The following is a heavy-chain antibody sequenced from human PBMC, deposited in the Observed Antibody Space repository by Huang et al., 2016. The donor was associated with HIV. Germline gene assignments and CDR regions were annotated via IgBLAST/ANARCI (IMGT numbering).Heavy chain of an antibody. CDR2: IVPYNIKT. J-gene: IGHJ6*03. D-gene: IGHD3-9*01. CDR1: DYVLTTYA. V-gene: IGHV1-18*01. CDR3: ARENILTDHTGNYYYIDV. Sequence: QVRLVQSGAEVKKPGASVKVSCKAYDYVLTTYACSWVRQAPGQGLEWLGWIVPYNIKTLYGRNIQDRVTITTDTSTGTAYMELRGLRSDDTAVYYCARENILTDHTGNYYYIDVWGDGTTVTVSS.